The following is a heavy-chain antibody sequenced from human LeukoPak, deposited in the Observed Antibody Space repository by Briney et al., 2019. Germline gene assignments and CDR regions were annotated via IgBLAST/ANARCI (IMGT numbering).Heavy chain of an antibody. J-gene: IGHJ5*02. Sequence: SETLSLTCTVSGGSVSTSSYYWGWIRQPPGKGLEWIGSIYYSGSTYNNPSLKSRVTISLDTSKNQFSLKLSSVTAADTAVYYCYTYDYYDSSGYWFDPWGQGTLVTVSS. CDR3: YTYDYYDSSGYWFDP. V-gene: IGHV4-39*07. CDR2: IYYSGST. CDR1: GGSVSTSSYY. D-gene: IGHD3-22*01.